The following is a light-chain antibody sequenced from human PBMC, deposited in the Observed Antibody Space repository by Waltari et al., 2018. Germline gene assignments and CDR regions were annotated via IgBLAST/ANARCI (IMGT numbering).Light chain of an antibody. CDR1: QSVGRY. CDR2: DAS. Sequence: EIVLTQSPGTLYLYPGERATLSCRASQSVGRYLAWYQQKPGQAPRLLIYDASTRATGIPDRFSGSGSGTDFSLTISRLESEDFAVYYCQKYVNLPATFGQGTKVEIK. J-gene: IGKJ1*01. V-gene: IGKV3-20*01. CDR3: QKYVNLPAT.